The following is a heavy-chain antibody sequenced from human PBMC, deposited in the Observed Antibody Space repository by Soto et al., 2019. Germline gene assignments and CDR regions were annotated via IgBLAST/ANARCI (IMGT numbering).Heavy chain of an antibody. D-gene: IGHD6-13*01. CDR3: ASFHGIAATDY. J-gene: IGHJ4*02. Sequence: PSETLSLTCAVYGGSFSGYYWSWIRQPPGKGLEWIGEINHSGSTNYNPSLKSRVTISVDTSKNQFSLKLSSVTAADTAVYYCASFHGIAATDYWGQGTLVTVSS. CDR1: GGSFSGYY. CDR2: INHSGST. V-gene: IGHV4-34*01.